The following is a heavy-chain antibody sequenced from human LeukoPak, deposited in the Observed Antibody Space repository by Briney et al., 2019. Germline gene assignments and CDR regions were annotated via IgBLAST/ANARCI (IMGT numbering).Heavy chain of an antibody. CDR1: GYTFTNYY. CDR2: ISPNSGGS. V-gene: IGHV1-2*02. D-gene: IGHD1-26*01. J-gene: IGHJ4*02. Sequence: ASVRVSCKASGYTFTNYYIHWVRQAPGQGLEWMGWISPNSGGSSSAQNFQGRVTMTRDTSISTAYMELSRLRSDDTAVYYCASKVGGERRPFDYWGQGTL. CDR3: ASKVGGERRPFDY.